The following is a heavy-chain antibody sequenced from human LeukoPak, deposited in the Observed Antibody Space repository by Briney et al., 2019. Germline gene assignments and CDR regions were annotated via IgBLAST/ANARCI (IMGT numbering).Heavy chain of an antibody. CDR2: IYTSGST. CDR1: GGSISSGSYY. V-gene: IGHV4-61*02. CDR3: ARDRGSSGWFDY. Sequence: SETLSLTCTVSGGSISSGSYYWSWIRQPAGKGLEWIGRIYTSGSTDYNPSLKSRVTISVDTSKNQFSLKLSSVTAADTAVYYCARDRGSSGWFDYWGQGTLVTVSS. J-gene: IGHJ4*02. D-gene: IGHD6-19*01.